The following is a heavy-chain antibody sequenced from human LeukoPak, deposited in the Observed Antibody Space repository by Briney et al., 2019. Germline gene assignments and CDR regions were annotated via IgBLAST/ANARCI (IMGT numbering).Heavy chain of an antibody. CDR2: MNPNSGNT. CDR3: TREVSSSSSFDY. V-gene: IGHV1-8*02. CDR1: GYTFIGYH. Sequence: ASVKVSCKPSGYTFIGYHLHWVRQATGQGLEWMGWMNPNSGNTGYAQKFQGRVTMTRNTSISTAYMELSSLRSEDTAVYYCTREVSSSSSFDYWGQGTLVTVSS. D-gene: IGHD6-6*01. J-gene: IGHJ4*02.